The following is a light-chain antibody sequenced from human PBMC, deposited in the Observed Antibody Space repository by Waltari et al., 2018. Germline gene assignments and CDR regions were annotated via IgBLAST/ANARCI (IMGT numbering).Light chain of an antibody. CDR3: QQRSNWPLT. Sequence: EIVLTQSPATLSLSPGERATLSCRASQSVSNNLGWYQQKPGQAPRLRIDDASNRATGIPARFSGSGSGTDFTLTINSLEPEDFAVYYCQQRSNWPLTFGGGTKVEIK. V-gene: IGKV3-11*01. J-gene: IGKJ4*01. CDR1: QSVSNN. CDR2: DAS.